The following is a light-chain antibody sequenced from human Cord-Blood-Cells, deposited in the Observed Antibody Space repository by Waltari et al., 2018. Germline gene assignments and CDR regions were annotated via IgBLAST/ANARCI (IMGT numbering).Light chain of an antibody. J-gene: IGLJ3*02. CDR2: DVS. CDR3: SSYTSSSTWV. V-gene: IGLV2-14*01. Sequence: QSALTQPASVSGSPGQSITISCTGTRRDVGGYNYFSWYQQHPGKAPKLMIYDVSKRPSGVSNRFSGSKSGNTASLTISGLQAEDEADYYCSSYTSSSTWVFGGGTKLTVL. CDR1: RRDVGGYNY.